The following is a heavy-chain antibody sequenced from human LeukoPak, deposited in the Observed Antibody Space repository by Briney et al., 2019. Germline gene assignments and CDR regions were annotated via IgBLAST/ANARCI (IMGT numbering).Heavy chain of an antibody. D-gene: IGHD2-8*01. CDR1: GFTFSSYA. J-gene: IGHJ4*02. V-gene: IGHV3-23*01. CDR3: AKDTSLGRYCTNGVCSPFDY. Sequence: GGSLRLSCAGSGFTFSSYAMSWVRQAPGKGLEWVSAISDTGATTYDADSVKGRFTISRDNSRSTLYLQMNSLRAEDSALYYCAKDTSLGRYCTNGVCSPFDYWGQGTLVTVSS. CDR2: ISDTGATT.